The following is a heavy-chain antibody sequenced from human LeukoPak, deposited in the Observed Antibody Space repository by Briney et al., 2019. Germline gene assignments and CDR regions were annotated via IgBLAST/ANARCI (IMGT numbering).Heavy chain of an antibody. CDR3: ARDFGY. CDR1: GGSISTSNYY. J-gene: IGHJ4*02. CDR2: IFYSGST. D-gene: IGHD3-10*01. Sequence: SETLSLTCTVSGGSISTSNYYWGWIRQPPGKGLEWIGNIFYSGSTYYSPSLKRRVTISLDTSKNQFSLKLSSVTAADTAVYYCARDFGYWGQGTLVTVSS. V-gene: IGHV4-39*07.